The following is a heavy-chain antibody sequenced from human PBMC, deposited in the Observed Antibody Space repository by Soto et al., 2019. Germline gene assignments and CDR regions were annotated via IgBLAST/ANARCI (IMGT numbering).Heavy chain of an antibody. CDR1: GYTFTNFY. CDR2: INPSAGST. J-gene: IGHJ4*02. CDR3: ARGGSMVVFTDVFGY. D-gene: IGHD3-22*01. Sequence: QVQLVQSGAEVKNPGASVKVSCKAFGYTFTNFYMQWVRQAPGQGLEWVGTINPSAGSTTCAQKFQGRVTMTRDTSTSTGYMELSSLRSEDTAVYCCARGGSMVVFTDVFGYWGQGALVTASS. V-gene: IGHV1-46*01.